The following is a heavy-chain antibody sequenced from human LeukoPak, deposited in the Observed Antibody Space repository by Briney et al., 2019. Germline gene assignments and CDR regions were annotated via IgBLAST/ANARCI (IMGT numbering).Heavy chain of an antibody. Sequence: ASVKVSCKASGYTFTSYGISWVRQAPGQGLEWMGWISAYNGNTNYAQKLQGRVTMTTDTSTSTAYMELRSLRSDDTAVYYCARVCQDSSGLKGYYFDYWGQGTLVTVSS. V-gene: IGHV1-18*01. J-gene: IGHJ4*02. D-gene: IGHD3-22*01. CDR2: ISAYNGNT. CDR3: ARVCQDSSGLKGYYFDY. CDR1: GYTFTSYG.